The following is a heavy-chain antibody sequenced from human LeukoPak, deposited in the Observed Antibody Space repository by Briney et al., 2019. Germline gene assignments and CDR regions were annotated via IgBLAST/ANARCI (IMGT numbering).Heavy chain of an antibody. Sequence: GGSLRLSCAASGFTFSSYGMHWVRQAPGKGLEWVAVISYDGSSKYYADSMKGRFTISRDNSKNTLYLQMNSLRAEDTAVYYCAKDRLIAVAGIFYFDYWGQGTLVTVSS. CDR2: ISYDGSSK. V-gene: IGHV3-30*18. D-gene: IGHD6-19*01. J-gene: IGHJ4*02. CDR3: AKDRLIAVAGIFYFDY. CDR1: GFTFSSYG.